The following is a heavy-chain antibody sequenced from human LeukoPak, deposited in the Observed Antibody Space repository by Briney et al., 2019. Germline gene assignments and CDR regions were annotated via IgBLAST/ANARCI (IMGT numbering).Heavy chain of an antibody. CDR2: MNWNGGST. J-gene: IGHJ4*02. CDR3: AKTYYYDSSGYWFDY. D-gene: IGHD3-22*01. V-gene: IGHV3-20*04. Sequence: GGSLRLSCAASGFTLGDYGMNWVRQAPGKGLEWVSGMNWNGGSTGYADSVKGRFTISRDNAKNSLYLQMNSLRAEDTALYYCAKTYYYDSSGYWFDYWGQGTLVTVSS. CDR1: GFTLGDYG.